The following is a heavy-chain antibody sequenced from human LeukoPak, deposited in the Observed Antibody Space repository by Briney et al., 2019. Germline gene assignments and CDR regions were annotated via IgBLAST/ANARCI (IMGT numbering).Heavy chain of an antibody. CDR1: GFTFSSYA. CDR3: ARDSPSHSSCWYSGGMDV. Sequence: PGRSLRLSCAASGFTFSSYAMHWVRQAPGKGLEWVAVISYDGSNKYYADSVKGRFTISRDNSKNTLYLQMNSLRAEDTAVYYCARDSPSHSSCWYSGGMDVWGQGTTVTVSS. CDR2: ISYDGSNK. D-gene: IGHD6-19*01. J-gene: IGHJ6*02. V-gene: IGHV3-30-3*01.